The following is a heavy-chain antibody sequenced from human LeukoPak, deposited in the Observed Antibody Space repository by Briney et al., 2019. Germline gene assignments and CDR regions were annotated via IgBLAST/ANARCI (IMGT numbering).Heavy chain of an antibody. V-gene: IGHV1-18*04. Sequence: ASVKVSCKASGYTFSNYGISWVRQAPGQGLEWMGWISAYNGNTNFAQKFQDRVSMTTDISASTTYLELRSLRSDDTALYYCTKIGGMAAAAPKEWFDAWGQGTLVTVSS. CDR1: GYTFSNYG. J-gene: IGHJ5*02. D-gene: IGHD6-13*01. CDR3: TKIGGMAAAAPKEWFDA. CDR2: ISAYNGNT.